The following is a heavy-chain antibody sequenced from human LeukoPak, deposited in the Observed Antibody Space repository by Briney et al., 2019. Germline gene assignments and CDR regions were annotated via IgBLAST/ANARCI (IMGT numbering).Heavy chain of an antibody. CDR3: ARGVEPLAANTLAY. V-gene: IGHV3-53*01. CDR2: LYSDGNT. Sequence: GGSLRLSCAASGFTVITNDMAWVRQAPGKGLEWVSVLYSDGNTKYADSVRGRFTISRDNSKNTLYLEMNSLSPDDTAVYYCARGVEPLAANTLAYWGQGTLVTVSS. CDR1: GFTVITND. J-gene: IGHJ4*02. D-gene: IGHD1-14*01.